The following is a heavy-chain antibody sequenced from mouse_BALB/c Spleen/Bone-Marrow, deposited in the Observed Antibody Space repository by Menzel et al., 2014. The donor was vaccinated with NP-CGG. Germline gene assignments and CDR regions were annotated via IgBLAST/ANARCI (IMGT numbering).Heavy chain of an antibody. Sequence: DVKLVESGGGLVQPGGSLKLSCVASGFTFSSYGMSWVRQTPDKRLELVATINNNGGSTYYPDSVKGQFTISRDNAKNTLYLQMSSLKSEDTAMYCCARVYGWYFDVWGAGTTATVSS. J-gene: IGHJ1*01. D-gene: IGHD1-1*01. V-gene: IGHV5-6-3*01. CDR2: INNNGGST. CDR1: GFTFSSYG. CDR3: ARVYGWYFDV.